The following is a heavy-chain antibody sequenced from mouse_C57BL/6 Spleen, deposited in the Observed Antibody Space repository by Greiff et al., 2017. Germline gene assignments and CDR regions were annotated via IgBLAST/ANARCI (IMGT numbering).Heavy chain of an antibody. J-gene: IGHJ3*01. Sequence: EVMLVESGGGLVKPGGSLKLSCAASGFTFSSYAMSWVRPTPEKRLEWVATISDGGSYTYYPDNVKGRFTISRDNAKNNLDLQMSHLQSEDTAMYYWARDHYYGSSYEFAYWGQGTLVTVSA. CDR3: ARDHYYGSSYEFAY. V-gene: IGHV5-4*01. D-gene: IGHD1-1*01. CDR2: ISDGGSYT. CDR1: GFTFSSYA.